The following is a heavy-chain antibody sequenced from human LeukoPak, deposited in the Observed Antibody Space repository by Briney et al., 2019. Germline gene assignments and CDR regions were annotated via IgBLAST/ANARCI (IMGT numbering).Heavy chain of an antibody. CDR1: GFTFHDYA. J-gene: IGHJ5*02. D-gene: IGHD6-19*01. CDR2: ISWNSGSI. V-gene: IGHV3-9*03. CDR3: AKGASGYSSGWYSFDP. Sequence: GGSLRLSCVVSGFTFHDYAMHWVRQAPGKGPEWVSGISWNSGSIVYADSVKGRFTISRDNAKNSLYLQMNSLRADDMALYYCAKGASGYSSGWYSFDPWGQGTLVTVSS.